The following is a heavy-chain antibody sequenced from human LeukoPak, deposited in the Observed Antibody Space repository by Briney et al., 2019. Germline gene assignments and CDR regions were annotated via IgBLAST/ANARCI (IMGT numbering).Heavy chain of an antibody. CDR1: GGSMADYNYY. Sequence: PSETLSLTCTVSGGSMADYNYYWSWIRQPPGTGLEWIGEINHSGSTNYNPSLKSRVTISVDTSKNQFSLKLSSVTAADTAVYYCARTTVTTWSFYYYGMDVWGQGTTVTVSS. D-gene: IGHD4-11*01. V-gene: IGHV4-34*01. CDR2: INHSGST. J-gene: IGHJ6*02. CDR3: ARTTVTTWSFYYYGMDV.